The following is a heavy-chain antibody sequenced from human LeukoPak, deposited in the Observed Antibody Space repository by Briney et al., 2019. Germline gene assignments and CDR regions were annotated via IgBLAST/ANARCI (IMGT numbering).Heavy chain of an antibody. J-gene: IGHJ6*02. D-gene: IGHD3-3*01. CDR2: ISYDGSKK. Sequence: GRSLRLSCAASGFTFSSYAMHWVRQAPGKGLEWVAVISYDGSKKYHADSVKGRFTISRDNSNKMQYLEMDSLRADDTAVYYCARGGDFWSGYKTHEYGSDVWGQGTTVTVSS. V-gene: IGHV3-30-3*01. CDR3: ARGGDFWSGYKTHEYGSDV. CDR1: GFTFSSYA.